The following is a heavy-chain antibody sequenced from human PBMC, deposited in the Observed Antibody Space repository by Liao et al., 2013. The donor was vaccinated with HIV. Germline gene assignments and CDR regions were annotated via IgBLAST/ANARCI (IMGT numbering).Heavy chain of an antibody. V-gene: IGHV4-30-4*01. Sequence: QVQLQESGPGLVKPSQTLSLTCTVSGVSTGSGDFYWTWVRQPPGKGLEWIGYIYYSGSTYYNPSLKSRVTISVDTSKNQFSLNLSSVTAADTAVYYCAREPYITWLEWQFPPYYMDVWGKGTTVTVSS. CDR3: AREPYITWLEWQFPPYYMDV. CDR1: GVSTGSGDFY. CDR2: IYYSGST. D-gene: IGHD3-3*01. J-gene: IGHJ6*03.